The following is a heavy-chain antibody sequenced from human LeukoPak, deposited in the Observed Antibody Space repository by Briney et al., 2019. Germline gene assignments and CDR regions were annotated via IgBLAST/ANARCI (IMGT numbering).Heavy chain of an antibody. CDR1: GFTFSSYG. Sequence: GRSLRLSCAASGFTFSSYGMHWVRHAPGKGLEWVAFISYDGSNNYCADSVMGRFTISRDNSKNTLYLQMNSLRAEDTAVYYCAKAGDSSSPPGGYWGQGTLVAVSS. CDR2: ISYDGSNN. V-gene: IGHV3-30*18. J-gene: IGHJ4*02. D-gene: IGHD6-6*01. CDR3: AKAGDSSSPPGGY.